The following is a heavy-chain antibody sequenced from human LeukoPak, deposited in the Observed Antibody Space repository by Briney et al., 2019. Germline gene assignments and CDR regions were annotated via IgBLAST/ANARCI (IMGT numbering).Heavy chain of an antibody. CDR3: ASAYSYVRLGDH. V-gene: IGHV3-74*01. D-gene: IGHD3-16*01. CDR1: GLSFSNYW. J-gene: IGHJ4*02. CDR2: TNLHGTAV. Sequence: PAGSLTLSCAVSGLSFSNYWMHWVRQAPGKGMVWVARTNLHGTAVDYADSVKGRFTIYRDNAKNTLFLQMNSLRAEDTAVYYCASAYSYVRLGDHWGQGTLAIVSS.